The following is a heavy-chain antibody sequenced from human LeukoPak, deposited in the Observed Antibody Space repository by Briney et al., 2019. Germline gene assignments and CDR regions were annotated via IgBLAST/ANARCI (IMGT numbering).Heavy chain of an antibody. CDR1: GGSISSYY. Sequence: SETLSLTCTVSGGSISSYYWSWIRQPAGKGLEWIGYIYYSGSTYYNPSLKSRVTISVDTSKNQFSLKLSSVTAADTAVYYCARVGGYSYGSFDYWGQGTLVTVSS. CDR3: ARVGGYSYGSFDY. D-gene: IGHD5-18*01. J-gene: IGHJ4*02. CDR2: IYYSGST. V-gene: IGHV4-59*06.